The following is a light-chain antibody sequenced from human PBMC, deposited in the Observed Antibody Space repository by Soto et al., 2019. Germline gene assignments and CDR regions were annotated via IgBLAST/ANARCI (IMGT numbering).Light chain of an antibody. Sequence: LTQPHSVSESPGKTVTISCTGTSSDVGNYNYVSWYQQHPGKAPKLVIFEVNKRPSGVPDRFSGSKSGNTASLTVSGLQAEDEAAYYCTSYAGSNKLVFGGGTKVTVL. CDR2: EVN. V-gene: IGLV2-8*01. J-gene: IGLJ2*01. CDR3: TSYAGSNKLV. CDR1: SSDVGNYNY.